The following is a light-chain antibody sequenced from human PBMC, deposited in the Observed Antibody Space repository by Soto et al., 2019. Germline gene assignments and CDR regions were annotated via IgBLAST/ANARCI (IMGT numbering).Light chain of an antibody. CDR2: DTN. CDR3: LLSYSGGVV. CDR1: TGAVTSGHY. J-gene: IGLJ2*01. V-gene: IGLV7-46*01. Sequence: QAVVTQEPSLTVSPGGTVTLTCGSSTGAVTSGHYPYWFQQKPGQAPRTLIYDTNNKQSWTPARFSGSLLGGKAALTLSGAQPEDEADYYCLLSYSGGVVFGGGTKLTVL.